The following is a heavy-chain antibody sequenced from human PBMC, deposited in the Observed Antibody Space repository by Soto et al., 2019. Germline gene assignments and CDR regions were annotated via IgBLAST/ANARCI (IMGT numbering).Heavy chain of an antibody. D-gene: IGHD1-1*01. CDR2: VLYSGNT. CDR1: GGSIGGYS. V-gene: IGHV4-59*01. CDR3: AKSRGVTGTTFNWFDS. Sequence: QVQLQESGPGLVTPSETLSLTCTVSGGSIGGYSWNWIRQSPGRGLEWIGDVLYSGNTNYNPSLESRVTISVDTSKNQFSLKLTSVTAADTAIYYCAKSRGVTGTTFNWFDSWGQVTQVSVAS. J-gene: IGHJ5*01.